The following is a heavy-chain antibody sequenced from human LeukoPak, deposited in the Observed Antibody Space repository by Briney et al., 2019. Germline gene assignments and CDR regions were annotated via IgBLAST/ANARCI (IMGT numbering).Heavy chain of an antibody. D-gene: IGHD6-13*01. Sequence: GGSLRLSCAASGFTFSSYEMSWVRQAPGKGLEWVSYISSSGSTIYYADSVKGRFTISRDNAKNSLYLQMNSLRAEDTAVYYCARDGRYSSFDYWGQGTLVTVSS. J-gene: IGHJ4*02. CDR1: GFTFSSYE. V-gene: IGHV3-48*03. CDR2: ISSSGSTI. CDR3: ARDGRYSSFDY.